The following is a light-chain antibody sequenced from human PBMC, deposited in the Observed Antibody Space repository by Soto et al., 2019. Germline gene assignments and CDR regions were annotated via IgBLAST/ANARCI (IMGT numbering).Light chain of an antibody. J-gene: IGKJ5*01. CDR2: KAS. V-gene: IGKV1-5*03. CDR3: QQYESYSIA. CDR1: QSISSW. Sequence: DIQMTQSPSTLSASVGDRVTITCRASQSISSWLAWYQQKPGKAPKLLIYKASSLESGVPSRFSGGGSGTEFTLTISSLHPDDFATYYCQQYESYSIAFGQGTRLEIK.